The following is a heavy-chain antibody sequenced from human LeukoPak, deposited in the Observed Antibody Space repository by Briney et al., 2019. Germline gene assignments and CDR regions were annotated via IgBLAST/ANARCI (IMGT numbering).Heavy chain of an antibody. V-gene: IGHV3-48*03. D-gene: IGHD3-22*01. CDR1: GFTFSSYE. CDR2: ISSSGSTI. CDR3: ARGGGRYYYDSSGYYI. J-gene: IGHJ4*02. Sequence: GGSLRLSCAASGFTFSSYEMNWVRQAPGKGLEWVSYISSSGSTIYYADSVKGRFTISRDNAKNSLYLQMNSLRAEDTAVYYCARGGGRYYYDSSGYYIWGQGTLVTVPS.